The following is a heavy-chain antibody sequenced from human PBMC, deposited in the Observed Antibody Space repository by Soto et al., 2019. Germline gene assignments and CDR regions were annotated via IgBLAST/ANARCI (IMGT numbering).Heavy chain of an antibody. V-gene: IGHV1-2*02. CDR2: INPNSGAT. D-gene: IGHD3-3*01. CDR3: ARGGGTILAPLP. Sequence: VKVSCKASGYTFTGYFIHWVRQAPGQGLEWMGWINPNSGATKYAQKFQGRVTMTRDTSISTAYMELTLLRSDDTAIYYCARGGGTILAPLPWGEGTLVTVSS. J-gene: IGHJ5*02. CDR1: GYTFTGYF.